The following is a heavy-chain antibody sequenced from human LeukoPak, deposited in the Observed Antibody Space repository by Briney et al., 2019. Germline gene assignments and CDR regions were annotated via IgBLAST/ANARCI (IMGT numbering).Heavy chain of an antibody. J-gene: IGHJ4*02. Sequence: GRSLRLSGAASGFTFSSYGMHWVRQAPGKGLEWVAVIWYDGSNKYYADSVKGRFTISRDNSKNTLYLQMNSLRAEDTAVYYCARDRHVVVTAIHSFGFDYWGQGTLVTVSS. CDR3: ARDRHVVVTAIHSFGFDY. D-gene: IGHD2-21*02. V-gene: IGHV3-33*01. CDR1: GFTFSSYG. CDR2: IWYDGSNK.